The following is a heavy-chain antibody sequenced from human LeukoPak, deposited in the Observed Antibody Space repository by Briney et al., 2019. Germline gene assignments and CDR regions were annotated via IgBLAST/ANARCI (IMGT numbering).Heavy chain of an antibody. V-gene: IGHV4-39*01. CDR3: ARRQPPSYYYGSGRPYNWFDP. J-gene: IGHJ5*02. Sequence: PSETLSLTCTVSGGSISSSSYYWGWIRQPPGKGLEWIGSIYYSGSTYYNPSLKGRVTISVDTSKNQFSLKLSSVTAADTAVYYCARRQPPSYYYGSGRPYNWFDPWGQGTLVTVSS. CDR2: IYYSGST. CDR1: GGSISSSSYY. D-gene: IGHD3-10*01.